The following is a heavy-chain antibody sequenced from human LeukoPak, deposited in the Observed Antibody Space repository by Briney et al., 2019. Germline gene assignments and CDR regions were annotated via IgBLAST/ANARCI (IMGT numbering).Heavy chain of an antibody. CDR2: ISYDENDK. V-gene: IGHV3-30*04. Sequence: GGSLRLSCAASGFTFSIYAMHWVRQAPGKGLEWVAVISYDENDKYYADSVKGRFTISRDNAKNSLYLQMNSLRAEDTAVYYCARRRGSGWYEAFDIWGQGTMVTVSS. CDR3: ARRRGSGWYEAFDI. CDR1: GFTFSIYA. D-gene: IGHD6-19*01. J-gene: IGHJ3*02.